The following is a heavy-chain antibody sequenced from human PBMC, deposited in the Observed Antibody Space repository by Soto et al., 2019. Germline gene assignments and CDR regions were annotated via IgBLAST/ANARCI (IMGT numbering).Heavy chain of an antibody. D-gene: IGHD1-1*01. Sequence: QVQLQQWGAGLLKPSETLSLTCAVYGGSVNSGNYYWGWIRQPQGKGLEWIGEMSHSGGTHFNPSLKSRVTISVDTSKNQFSLKMSSVTAADTALYYCARVERGTATTVVDAFDIWGPGTLVTVSS. V-gene: IGHV4-34*01. J-gene: IGHJ3*02. CDR1: GGSVNSGNYY. CDR2: MSHSGGT. CDR3: ARVERGTATTVVDAFDI.